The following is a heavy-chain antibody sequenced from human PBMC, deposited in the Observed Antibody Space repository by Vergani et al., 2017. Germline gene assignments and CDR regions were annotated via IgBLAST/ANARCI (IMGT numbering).Heavy chain of an antibody. V-gene: IGHV4-59*01. Sequence: QVQLQESGPGLVKPSETLSLTCTVSGGSISSYYWSWIRQPPGKGLEGIGYIYYSGSTNYNPSLKSRVTISVDTSKNQFSLKLSSVTAADTAVYYCARVAAVAGTFVDYWGQGTLVTVSS. CDR3: ARVAAVAGTFVDY. J-gene: IGHJ4*02. CDR2: IYYSGST. D-gene: IGHD6-19*01. CDR1: GGSISSYY.